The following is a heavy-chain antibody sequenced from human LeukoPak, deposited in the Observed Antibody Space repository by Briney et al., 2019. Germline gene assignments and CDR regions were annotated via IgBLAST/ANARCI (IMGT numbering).Heavy chain of an antibody. Sequence: ASVKLSCNASGFTFTNYNMHWVRHPPGQGLGWVGVINTSGGSTNYAQNFPARVPMTRDTSITTAYLELSGLKSNGTAMYYSAKVRDRRSSFYPAAWGQGTLVTVSS. V-gene: IGHV1-46*01. CDR3: AKVRDRRSSFYPAA. J-gene: IGHJ4*02. D-gene: IGHD6-13*01. CDR1: GFTFTNYN. CDR2: INTSGGST.